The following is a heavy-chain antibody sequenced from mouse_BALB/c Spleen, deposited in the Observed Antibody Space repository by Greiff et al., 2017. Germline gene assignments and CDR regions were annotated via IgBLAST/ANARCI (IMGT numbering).Heavy chain of an antibody. CDR2: IYPGDGDT. D-gene: IGHD1-1*01. CDR3: ARSGRYGSSYDAMDY. Sequence: LVESGPELVKPGASVKISCKASGYAFSSSWMNWVKQRPGQGLEWIGRIYPGDGDTNYNGKFKGKATLTADKSSSTAYMQLSSLTSVDSAVYFCARSGRYGSSYDAMDYWGQGTSVTVSS. CDR1: GYAFSSSW. V-gene: IGHV1-82*01. J-gene: IGHJ4*01.